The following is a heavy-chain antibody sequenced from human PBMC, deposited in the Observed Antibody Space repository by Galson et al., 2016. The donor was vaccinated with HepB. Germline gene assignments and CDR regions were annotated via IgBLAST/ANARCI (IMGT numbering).Heavy chain of an antibody. CDR3: TRVGFGVILGDAFDI. D-gene: IGHD3-3*01. CDR2: MSHDENNE. J-gene: IGHJ3*02. Sequence: SLRLSCAASGFSISGYAMHWVRQAPGKGLGWVAFMSHDENNEQYPDSVKGRFAISRDNPRNMLYLQMNNLRIEDAAVYYCTRVGFGVILGDAFDIWGRGTMVTVSS. V-gene: IGHV3-30*09. CDR1: GFSISGYA.